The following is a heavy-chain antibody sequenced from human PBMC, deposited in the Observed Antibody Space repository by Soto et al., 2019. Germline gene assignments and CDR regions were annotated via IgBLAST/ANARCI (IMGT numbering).Heavy chain of an antibody. CDR2: IKVDGSEK. V-gene: IGHV3-7*01. Sequence: VQLLESGGGLVQPGGSLRLSCAASGFTFSSHWMSWVRQAPGKGLEWVANIKVDGSEKYYVDSVRGRFSISRDNAKDSLYLQMNSLRAEVTSVYYCTRDSYDSSGYYYDLFDYWGQGTLVTVSS. J-gene: IGHJ4*02. CDR1: GFTFSSHW. CDR3: TRDSYDSSGYYYDLFDY. D-gene: IGHD3-22*01.